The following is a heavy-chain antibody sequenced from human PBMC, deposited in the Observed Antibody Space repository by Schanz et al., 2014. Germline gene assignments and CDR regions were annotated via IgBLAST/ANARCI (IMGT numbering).Heavy chain of an antibody. CDR1: GGTFSSYT. V-gene: IGHV1-69*02. Sequence: QVQLVQSEAEVKKPGSSVKVSCKASGGTFSSYTISWVRQATGQGLQWMGRIIPILGIANYAQNFQGRVTTTADKSTSTAYMELTSLKSEDTAVYYCAGTYCSSASCYHGYYYMDVWGKGTTVTVSS. CDR2: IIPILGIA. D-gene: IGHD2-2*01. J-gene: IGHJ6*03. CDR3: AGTYCSSASCYHGYYYMDV.